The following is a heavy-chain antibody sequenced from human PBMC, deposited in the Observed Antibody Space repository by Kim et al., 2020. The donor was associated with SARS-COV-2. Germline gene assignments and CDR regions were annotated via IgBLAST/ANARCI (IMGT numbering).Heavy chain of an antibody. V-gene: IGHV3-53*01. J-gene: IGHJ4*02. CDR2: IYSGGST. CDR3: ARGLGYSSSWYLIGY. D-gene: IGHD6-13*01. CDR1: GFTVSSNY. Sequence: GGSLRLSCAASGFTVSSNYMSWVRQAPGKGLEWVSVIYSGGSTYYADSVKGRFTIARDNSKNTLYLQMNSLRAEDTAVYYCARGLGYSSSWYLIGYWGQGTLVTVSS.